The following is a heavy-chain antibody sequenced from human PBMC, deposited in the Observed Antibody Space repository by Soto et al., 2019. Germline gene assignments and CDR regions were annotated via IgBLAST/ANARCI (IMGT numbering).Heavy chain of an antibody. CDR2: ISGSGGST. CDR3: ARRTVGWYFDL. Sequence: EVQLLESGGGLVQPGGSLRLSCAASGFTFSIYAMNWVRQAPGKGLEWVSVISGSGGSTYYADSVKGRFTISRDNSQTTLYFQMNSLRAEDTAVYYCARRTVGWYFDLWGRGTRVTVSS. J-gene: IGHJ2*01. CDR1: GFTFSIYA. D-gene: IGHD4-17*01. V-gene: IGHV3-23*01.